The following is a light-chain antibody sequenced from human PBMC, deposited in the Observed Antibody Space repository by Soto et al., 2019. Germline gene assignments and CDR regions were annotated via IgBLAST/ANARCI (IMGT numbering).Light chain of an antibody. CDR3: QAWDSSTGV. V-gene: IGLV3-1*01. Sequence: SYELTQPPSVSVSPGQTASITCSGDKLGDKYACWYQQKPGQSPVQVIYQDSKRPSGIPERFSGSNSGNTATLTISGTQAIDAADYYCQAWDSSTGVFGTGTKVTVL. CDR1: KLGDKY. CDR2: QDS. J-gene: IGLJ1*01.